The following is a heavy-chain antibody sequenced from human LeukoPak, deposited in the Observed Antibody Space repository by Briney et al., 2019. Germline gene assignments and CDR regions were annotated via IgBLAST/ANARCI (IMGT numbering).Heavy chain of an antibody. CDR1: GYTFTGYY. CDR2: INPNGGGT. Sequence: ASVKVSCKASGYTFTGYYMHWVRQAPGQGLEWMGWINPNGGGTNYAQKFQGRVTLTRDTSISTAYMEVSRLESDDTTVYYCARENNSGWYRKAAFDYWGQGTLVTVAS. J-gene: IGHJ4*02. D-gene: IGHD6-19*01. CDR3: ARENNSGWYRKAAFDY. V-gene: IGHV1-2*02.